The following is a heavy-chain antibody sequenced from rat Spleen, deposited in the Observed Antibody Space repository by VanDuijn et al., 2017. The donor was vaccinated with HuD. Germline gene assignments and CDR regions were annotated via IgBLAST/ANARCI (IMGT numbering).Heavy chain of an antibody. V-gene: IGHV2-32*01. J-gene: IGHJ3*01. Sequence: QAQLKESGPGLVQPSQTLSLTCTVSGFSLTNYHVHWVRQPPGKGLEWMGIMWSEGHTSYNSALKSRLSISRDTSKSQVFLKMSSLQTEDTATYYCARTAYWGQGTLVTVSS. CDR3: ARTAY. CDR2: MWSEGHT. CDR1: GFSLTNYH.